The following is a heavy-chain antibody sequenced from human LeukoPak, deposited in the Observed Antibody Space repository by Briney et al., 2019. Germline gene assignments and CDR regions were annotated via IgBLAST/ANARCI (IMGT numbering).Heavy chain of an antibody. J-gene: IGHJ5*02. Sequence: GASVKVSCKASGYTFTSYYMHWVRQAPGQGLEWMGIINPSGGSTSYAQKFQGRVTMTRDMSTSTVYMELSSLRSEDTAVYYCARDGGDIAVVPAAYNWFDPWGQGTLVTVSS. V-gene: IGHV1-46*01. CDR1: GYTFTSYY. CDR3: ARDGGDIAVVPAAYNWFDP. D-gene: IGHD2-2*01. CDR2: INPSGGST.